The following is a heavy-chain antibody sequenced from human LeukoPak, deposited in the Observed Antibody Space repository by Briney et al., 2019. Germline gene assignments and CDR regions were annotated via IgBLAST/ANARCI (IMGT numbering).Heavy chain of an antibody. CDR2: IIVILGVT. CDR3: ARYIHPQGLIGYAMDV. J-gene: IGHJ6*02. D-gene: IGHD2-15*01. V-gene: IGHV1-69*04. Sequence: SVKVSCTASGGPFNSYAINWVRQAPGRGLEWMGRIIVILGVTNYAQRFQGRVTITAYKSTTTAYMELSSLTSEDTAVYYCARYIHPQGLIGYAMDVWGQGTTVIVSS. CDR1: GGPFNSYA.